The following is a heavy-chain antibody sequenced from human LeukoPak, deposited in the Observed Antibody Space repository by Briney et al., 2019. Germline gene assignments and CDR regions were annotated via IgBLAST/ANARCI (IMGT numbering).Heavy chain of an antibody. Sequence: GGSLRLSCAASGLTLSSYAMSWVRQAPGKGLEWVSAISGSGGSTYYADSVKGRFTISRDNSKNTLYLQMNSLRAEDTAVYYCAKVSGSHWYFDLWGRGTLVTVSS. CDR2: ISGSGGST. CDR1: GLTLSSYA. J-gene: IGHJ2*01. D-gene: IGHD1-26*01. CDR3: AKVSGSHWYFDL. V-gene: IGHV3-23*01.